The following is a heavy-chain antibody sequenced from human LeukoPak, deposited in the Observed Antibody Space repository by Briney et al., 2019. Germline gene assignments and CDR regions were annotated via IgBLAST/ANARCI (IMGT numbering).Heavy chain of an antibody. CDR1: GGTFSSYT. CDR3: ARWLQSDYFDY. D-gene: IGHD5-24*01. J-gene: IGHJ4*02. Sequence: VASVKVSCKASGGTFSSYTISWVRQAPGQGLEWMGRIIPILGIANYAQKFQGRVTITADESTSTAYMELSSLRSEDTAVYYCARWLQSDYFDYWGQGTLVTVSS. CDR2: IIPILGIA. V-gene: IGHV1-69*02.